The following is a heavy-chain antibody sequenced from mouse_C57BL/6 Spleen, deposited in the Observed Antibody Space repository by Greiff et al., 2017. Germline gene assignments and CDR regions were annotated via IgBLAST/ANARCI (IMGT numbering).Heavy chain of an antibody. V-gene: IGHV5-17*01. D-gene: IGHD1-1*01. J-gene: IGHJ3*01. CDR3: ARDYGSSLFAY. Sequence: EVKLVESGGGLVKPGGSLKLSCAASGFTFSDYGMHWVRQAPEKGLEWVAYISSGSSTIYYADIVKGRFTISRDNAKNTLFLQVTSLRSEDTAMYYCARDYGSSLFAYWGQGTLVTVSA. CDR1: GFTFSDYG. CDR2: ISSGSSTI.